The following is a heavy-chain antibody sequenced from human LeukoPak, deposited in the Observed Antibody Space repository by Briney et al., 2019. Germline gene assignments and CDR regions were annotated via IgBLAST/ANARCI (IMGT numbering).Heavy chain of an antibody. Sequence: VGSLRLSCAVSGFTFNTAWMSWVRQAPGKGLEYIGRIKSKTDGGTTYYAAPVKGRFTISRDDSKNTLYLQMNGLKIEDTPLNYCTADLRLWGQGTLVTVSS. J-gene: IGHJ1*01. V-gene: IGHV3-15*01. CDR3: TADLRL. CDR2: IKSKTDGGTT. D-gene: IGHD3-16*01. CDR1: GFTFNTAW.